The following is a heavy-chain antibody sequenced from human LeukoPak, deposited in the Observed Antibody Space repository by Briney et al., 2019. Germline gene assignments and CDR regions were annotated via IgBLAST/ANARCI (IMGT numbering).Heavy chain of an antibody. D-gene: IGHD4-17*01. CDR2: IYYSGST. V-gene: IGHV4-59*01. Sequence: SETLSLTCTVPVGSISINYWGWIRQPPGKGLGWIGYIYYSGSTNYNPSLKSRVTISVDTSKNQFSLKLSSVTAADTAVYYCARDRDYGDYSAFDYWGQGTLVTVSS. J-gene: IGHJ4*02. CDR3: ARDRDYGDYSAFDY. CDR1: VGSISINY.